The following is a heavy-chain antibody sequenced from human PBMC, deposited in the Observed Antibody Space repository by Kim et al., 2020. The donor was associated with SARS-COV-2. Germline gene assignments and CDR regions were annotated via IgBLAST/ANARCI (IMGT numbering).Heavy chain of an antibody. D-gene: IGHD3-10*01. CDR3: ARGTSQSLLWFGEASHAFDI. V-gene: IGHV3-33*01. J-gene: IGHJ3*02. CDR2: IWYDGSNK. CDR1: GFTFSSYG. Sequence: GGSLRLSCAASGFTFSSYGMHWVRQAPGKGLEWVAVIWYDGSNKYYADSVKGRFTISRDNSKNTLYLQMNSLRAEDTAVYYCARGTSQSLLWFGEASHAFDIWCQGTMVTVSS.